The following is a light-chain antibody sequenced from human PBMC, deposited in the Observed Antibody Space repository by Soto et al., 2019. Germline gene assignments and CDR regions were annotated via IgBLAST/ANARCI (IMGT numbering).Light chain of an antibody. J-gene: IGKJ1*01. CDR2: GAS. V-gene: IGKV1-5*01. CDR3: QQYYTYST. CDR1: QSISTS. Sequence: DIQMTQSPSTLSASVGDRVTITCRASQSISTSLAWYQQKPGKAPNLLISGASSLEGGVPSRFSGSGSGTEFTLTISSLQPDDFASYYCQQYYTYSTFGQGTKVEIK.